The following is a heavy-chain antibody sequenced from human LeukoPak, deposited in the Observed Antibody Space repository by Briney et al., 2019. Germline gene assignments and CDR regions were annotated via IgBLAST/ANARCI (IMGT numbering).Heavy chain of an antibody. J-gene: IGHJ4*02. CDR3: AKVQSDYYDSSVYYGLDY. D-gene: IGHD3-22*01. CDR2: ISGSGDST. Sequence: PGGSLRLSCAASGLTFSSYAMSWVRQAPGKGLEWVSAISGSGDSTYYADSVKGRFTISRDNSKNTVYLQMNSLRAEDTAVYYCAKVQSDYYDSSVYYGLDYWGQGTLVTVSS. V-gene: IGHV3-23*01. CDR1: GLTFSSYA.